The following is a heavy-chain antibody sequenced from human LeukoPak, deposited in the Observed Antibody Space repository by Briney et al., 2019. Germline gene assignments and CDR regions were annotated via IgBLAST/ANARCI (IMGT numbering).Heavy chain of an antibody. J-gene: IGHJ4*02. CDR1: GGSMTTYY. V-gene: IGHV4-59*01. CDR3: ARRSWYVDY. Sequence: TSETLSLTCTVSGGSMTTYYWSWIRQPPRKGLEWIGYIYDSLSTDYNPSLKSRVTISVDMSKNQFSRKLTSVTAADTAVYYCARRSWYVDYWGQGTLVTVSS. CDR2: IYDSLST. D-gene: IGHD6-13*01.